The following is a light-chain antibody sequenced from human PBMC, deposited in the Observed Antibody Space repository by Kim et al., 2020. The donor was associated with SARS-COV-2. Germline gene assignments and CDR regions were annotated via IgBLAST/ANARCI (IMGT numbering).Light chain of an antibody. CDR1: SSNIGAGYD. CDR3: QFYDSSLSVVV. Sequence: QRVTISCTGGSSNIGAGYDVHWYQQLPGTAPKLLISANNNRPSGVPDRFSGSRSVTSASLAITGLQAEDEADYYCQFYDSSLSVVVFGGGTKLTVL. J-gene: IGLJ2*01. CDR2: ANN. V-gene: IGLV1-40*01.